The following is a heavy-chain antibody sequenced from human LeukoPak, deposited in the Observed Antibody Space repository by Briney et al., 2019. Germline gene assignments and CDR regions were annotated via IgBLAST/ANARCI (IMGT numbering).Heavy chain of an antibody. CDR1: GFIFSNYG. J-gene: IGHJ4*02. V-gene: IGHV3-33*06. CDR2: IWSDGSHK. CDR3: AKDLTRSYYYDSSGL. D-gene: IGHD3-22*01. Sequence: PGRSLRLSCAASGFIFSNYGIHWVRQAPGKGLEWVALIWSDGSHKYYTDSVKGRFTISRDNSKNTVYLQMNSLRAEDTAVYYCAKDLTRSYYYDSSGLWGQGTLVTVSS.